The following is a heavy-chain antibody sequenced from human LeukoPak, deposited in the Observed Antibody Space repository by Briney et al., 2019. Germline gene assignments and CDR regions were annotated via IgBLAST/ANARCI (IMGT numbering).Heavy chain of an antibody. CDR1: GGSFSGYY. V-gene: IGHV4-34*01. CDR3: ARVGNPLVTVFAWFDP. CDR2: INHSGST. D-gene: IGHD3-3*01. J-gene: IGHJ5*02. Sequence: PSETLSLTCAVNGGSFSGYYWSWIRQPPGKGLEWIGEINHSGSTNYNPSLKSRVTISVDTSKNQFSLKLSSVTAADTAVYYCARVGNPLVTVFAWFDPWGQGTLVTVSS.